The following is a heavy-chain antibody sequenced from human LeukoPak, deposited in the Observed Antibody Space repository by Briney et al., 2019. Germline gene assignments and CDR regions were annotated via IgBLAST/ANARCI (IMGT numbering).Heavy chain of an antibody. CDR2: IIPIFGTA. CDR1: GGTSSSYA. J-gene: IGHJ5*02. V-gene: IGHV1-69*13. Sequence: GASVKVSCKASGGTSSSYAISWVRQAPGQGLEWMGGIIPIFGTANYAQKFQGRVTITADESTSTAYMELSSLRSEDTAVYYCARDLGNWFDPWGQGTLVTVSS. CDR3: ARDLGNWFDP.